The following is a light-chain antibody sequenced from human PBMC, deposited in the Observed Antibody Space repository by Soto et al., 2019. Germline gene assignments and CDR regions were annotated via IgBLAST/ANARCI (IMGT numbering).Light chain of an antibody. V-gene: IGLV1-47*01. CDR1: SSNIGSNY. CDR2: RNS. Sequence: QSVLTPPPSASGTPGQRVPISCSGSSSNIGSNYVFWYQQLPGTAPKVLMYRNSQRPSGVPDRFSGSKSGTSASLAISGLRSEDEADYYCASWDDSLSGFVVFGGGTKLTVL. J-gene: IGLJ2*01. CDR3: ASWDDSLSGFVV.